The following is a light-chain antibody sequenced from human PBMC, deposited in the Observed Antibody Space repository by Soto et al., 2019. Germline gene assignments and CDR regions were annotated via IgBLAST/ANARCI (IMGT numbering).Light chain of an antibody. J-gene: IGLJ2*01. V-gene: IGLV2-14*03. CDR1: SSDVGGYNY. Sequence: QSALTQPASVSGSPGQSITISCTGTSSDVGGYNYVSWYQHHPGKAPKVMIYDVSNRPSGVSNRFSGSKSGNTASLTISGLQDEDEADYYCCSYTISSTLVFGGGTKHTAL. CDR2: DVS. CDR3: CSYTISSTLV.